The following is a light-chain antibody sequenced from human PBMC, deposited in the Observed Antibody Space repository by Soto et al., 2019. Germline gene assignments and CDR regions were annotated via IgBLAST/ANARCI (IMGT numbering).Light chain of an antibody. V-gene: IGKV3-20*01. Sequence: EIVVTQSPGTLSLSPGERATLSCRASQSVSSNYLAWYQQKPGQAPRLLIYGASTRATGIPDRFSGSGSGTDFTLTISRLEPEDFAVYYCQQYGNSPPITFGGGTKVDIK. CDR2: GAS. CDR3: QQYGNSPPIT. J-gene: IGKJ4*01. CDR1: QSVSSNY.